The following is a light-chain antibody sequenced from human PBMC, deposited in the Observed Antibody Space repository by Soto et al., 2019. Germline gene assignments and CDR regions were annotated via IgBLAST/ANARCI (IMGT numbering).Light chain of an antibody. CDR3: QLHNTSPPGYT. J-gene: IGKJ2*01. Sequence: ESVLTQSPGTLSLSPGERATLSCRASQSVSSSYLAWYQQKPGQAPRLLIYGTSNRATGIPDRFSGSGSGTDFTLTISRLEPEDFAVYHCQLHNTSPPGYTLGQGTKLEIK. V-gene: IGKV3-20*01. CDR2: GTS. CDR1: QSVSSSY.